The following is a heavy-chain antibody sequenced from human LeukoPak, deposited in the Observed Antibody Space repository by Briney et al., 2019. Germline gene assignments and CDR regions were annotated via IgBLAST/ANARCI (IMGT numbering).Heavy chain of an antibody. Sequence: GGSLRLSCAASGFTFDDYGMSWVRQAPGKGLEWVSAISGSGGSTYYADSVKGRFTISRDNSKNTLYLQMNSLRAEDTAVYYCAKDATGEFGPDYWGQGTLVTVSS. CDR2: ISGSGGST. J-gene: IGHJ4*02. CDR3: AKDATGEFGPDY. D-gene: IGHD7-27*01. V-gene: IGHV3-23*01. CDR1: GFTFDDYG.